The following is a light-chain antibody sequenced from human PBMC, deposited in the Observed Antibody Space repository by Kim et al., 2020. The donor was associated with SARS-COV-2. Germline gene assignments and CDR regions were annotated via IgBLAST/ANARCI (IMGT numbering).Light chain of an antibody. Sequence: SYELTQPPSVSVAPGKTARISCGGYNVGSKSVHWYQQKPGQAPVLVVYYDKDRPSGIPERFSGSNSGNMATLTISRVEAGDEADYYCQLWDSGSDHVVFGGGTQLTVL. CDR3: QLWDSGSDHVV. CDR2: YDK. J-gene: IGLJ2*01. V-gene: IGLV3-21*04. CDR1: NVGSKS.